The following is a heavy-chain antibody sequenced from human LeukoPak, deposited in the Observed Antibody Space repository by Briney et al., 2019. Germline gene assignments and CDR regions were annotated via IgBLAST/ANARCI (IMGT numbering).Heavy chain of an antibody. CDR2: FDPEDGET. J-gene: IGHJ4*02. CDR1: GYTLTELS. Sequence: GASVKVSCKVSGYTLTELSMHWVRQAPGKGLEWMGGFDPEDGETIYAQKFQGRVTMTEDTSTDTAYMELSSLRSEDTAVNYCATAPYSYGPEGYWGQGTLVTVSS. D-gene: IGHD5-18*01. V-gene: IGHV1-24*01. CDR3: ATAPYSYGPEGY.